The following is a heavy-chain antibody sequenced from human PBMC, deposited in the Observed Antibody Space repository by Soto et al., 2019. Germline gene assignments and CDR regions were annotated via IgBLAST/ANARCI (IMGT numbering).Heavy chain of an antibody. D-gene: IGHD3-9*01. CDR3: ARDGTGYYGWIDP. CDR1: GGSISSYY. J-gene: IGHJ5*02. CDR2: IYYSGST. V-gene: IGHV4-59*01. Sequence: QVQLQESGPGLVKPSETLSLTCTVSGGSISSYYWSWIRQPPGKGLEWIGYIYYSGSTNYNPSLKTRVTISVDTSKNPFALKLSSVTAADTAVYYCARDGTGYYGWIDPWGQGTLVTVSS.